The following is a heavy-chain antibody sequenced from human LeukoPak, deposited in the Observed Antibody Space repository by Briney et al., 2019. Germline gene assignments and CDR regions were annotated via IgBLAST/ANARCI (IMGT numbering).Heavy chain of an antibody. J-gene: IGHJ6*03. Sequence: SETLSLTCAVYGGSFSGYYWSWIRQPPGKGLEWIGYIYYSGSTNYNPSLKSRVTISVDTSKNQFSLKLSSVTAADTAVYYCARDHGGSYSPGNYYYYYMDVWGKGTTVTISS. CDR3: ARDHGGSYSPGNYYYYYMDV. CDR2: IYYSGST. V-gene: IGHV4-59*01. D-gene: IGHD1-26*01. CDR1: GGSFSGYY.